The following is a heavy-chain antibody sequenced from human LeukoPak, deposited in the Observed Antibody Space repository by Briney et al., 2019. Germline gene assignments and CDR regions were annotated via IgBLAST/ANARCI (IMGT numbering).Heavy chain of an antibody. V-gene: IGHV1-24*01. CDR2: FDPEDGET. D-gene: IGHD3-3*01. CDR3: ATDFWSGFRGTYYMDV. CDR1: GYTLTELS. J-gene: IGHJ6*03. Sequence: ASVKVSCKVSGYTLTELSMHWVRQAPGKGLEWMGGFDPEDGETIYAQKFQGRVTMTEDTSTDTAYMELSSLRSEDTAVYYCATDFWSGFRGTYYMDVWGKGTTVTVSS.